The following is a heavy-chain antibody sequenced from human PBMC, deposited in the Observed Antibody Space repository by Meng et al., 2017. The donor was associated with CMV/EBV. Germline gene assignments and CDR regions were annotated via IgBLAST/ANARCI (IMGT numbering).Heavy chain of an antibody. D-gene: IGHD2-2*01. J-gene: IGHJ6*02. CDR1: GFTFSSYA. Sequence: GGSLRLSCAASGFTFSSYAMSWVRQAPGKGLEWVSAISGSGGSTYYADSVKGRFTISRDNSKNTLYLQMNSLRAEDTAVYYCARPSEGYYYGMDVWGQGTTVTVSS. CDR3: ARPSEGYYYGMDV. CDR2: ISGSGGST. V-gene: IGHV3-23*01.